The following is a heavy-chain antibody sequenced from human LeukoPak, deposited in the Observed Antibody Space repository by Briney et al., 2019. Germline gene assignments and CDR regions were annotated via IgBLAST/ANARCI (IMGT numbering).Heavy chain of an antibody. D-gene: IGHD3-22*01. CDR2: IIPIFGTA. Sequence: ASVKVSCKASGYTFTGYYMHWVRQAPGQGLEWMGGIIPIFGTANYAQKFQGRVTITADKSTSTAYMELSSLRSEDTAVYYCARDGTYYYDGGSWFDPWGQGTLVTVSS. CDR3: ARDGTYYYDGGSWFDP. V-gene: IGHV1-69*06. J-gene: IGHJ5*02. CDR1: GYTFTGYY.